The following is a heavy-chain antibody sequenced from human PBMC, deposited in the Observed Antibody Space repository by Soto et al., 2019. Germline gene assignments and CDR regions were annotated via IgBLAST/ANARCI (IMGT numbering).Heavy chain of an antibody. J-gene: IGHJ6*03. CDR3: ARGAAVDYYYYMDV. Sequence: QVQLVQSGAEVKKPGASVKVSCKASGYTFTSYAMHWVRQAPGQRLEWMGWINAGNGNTKYSQKFQGRVTITRDTSASAANMELSSLRSEDTAVYYCARGAAVDYYYYMDVWGKGTTVTVSS. D-gene: IGHD6-25*01. CDR2: INAGNGNT. CDR1: GYTFTSYA. V-gene: IGHV1-3*01.